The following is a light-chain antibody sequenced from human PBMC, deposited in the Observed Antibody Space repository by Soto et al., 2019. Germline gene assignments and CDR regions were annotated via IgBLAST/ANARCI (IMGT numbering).Light chain of an antibody. Sequence: DIVMTQSPDSLPVSLGERATINCKSSQSVLYSSNNKNFLAWYQQKPGQPPKLLIYWSSTRGSGVPDRFSGSGSGTDFTLTISSLQAEDVAVYYCQQYYSTPPTFGQGTKVDIK. CDR2: WSS. V-gene: IGKV4-1*01. CDR1: QSVLYSSNNKNF. J-gene: IGKJ1*01. CDR3: QQYYSTPPT.